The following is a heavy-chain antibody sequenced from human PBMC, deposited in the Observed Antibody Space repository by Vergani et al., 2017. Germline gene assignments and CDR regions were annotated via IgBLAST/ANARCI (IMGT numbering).Heavy chain of an antibody. Sequence: QVQLVQSGAEVKKPGSSLKVSCKASGGTFSSYAISWVRQAPGQGLEWMGRIIPILGTANYAQKFQGRVTITADESTSTAYMELSSLRSEDTAVYYCARDPNDFWSGYHAFDIWGQGTMVTVSS. D-gene: IGHD3-3*01. V-gene: IGHV1-69*11. J-gene: IGHJ3*02. CDR3: ARDPNDFWSGYHAFDI. CDR2: IIPILGTA. CDR1: GGTFSSYA.